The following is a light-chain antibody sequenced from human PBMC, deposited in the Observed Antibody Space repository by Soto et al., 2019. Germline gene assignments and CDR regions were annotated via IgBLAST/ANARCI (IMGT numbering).Light chain of an antibody. CDR2: EAS. J-gene: IGKJ1*01. Sequence: EIVLTQSPATLSLSPGERATLSCTASESVSTFLAWYQQKPGQAPRLLIYEASSRATGIPARFSGGGSGTVFTLTISRLEPEDFAVYYCQQRSNWPWTFGQGTKVDIK. CDR3: QQRSNWPWT. V-gene: IGKV3-11*01. CDR1: ESVSTF.